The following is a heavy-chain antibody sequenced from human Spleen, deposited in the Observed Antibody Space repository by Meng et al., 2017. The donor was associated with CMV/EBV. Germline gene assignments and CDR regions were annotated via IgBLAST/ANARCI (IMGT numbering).Heavy chain of an antibody. CDR2: IDYSGST. V-gene: IGHV4-34*01. Sequence: GSLRLSCAVYGGSFSGYYWSWIRQPPGKGLEWVGEIDYSGSTNYNPSLKSRVTISLDKSKSQFSLRLNSVTAADTAVYYCARSPRNDLDWFGPWGQGTLVTVSS. CDR3: ARSPRNDLDWFGP. CDR1: GGSFSGYY. D-gene: IGHD1-1*01. J-gene: IGHJ5*02.